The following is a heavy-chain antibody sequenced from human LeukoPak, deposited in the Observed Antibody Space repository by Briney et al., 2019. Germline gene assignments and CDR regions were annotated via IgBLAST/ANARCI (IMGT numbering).Heavy chain of an antibody. CDR2: IYTSGST. CDR3: ARAVVGATAHFDY. V-gene: IGHV4-61*02. CDR1: GGSISSGSYY. Sequence: SQTLSLTCTVSGGSISSGSYYWSWIRQPAGKGLEWIGRIYTSGSTNYNPSLKSRVTISVDTSKNQFSLKLSSVTAADTAVYYCARAVVGATAHFDYWGQGTLVTVSS. J-gene: IGHJ4*02. D-gene: IGHD1-26*01.